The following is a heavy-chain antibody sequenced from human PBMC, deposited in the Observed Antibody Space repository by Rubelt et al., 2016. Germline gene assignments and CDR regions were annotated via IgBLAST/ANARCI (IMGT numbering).Heavy chain of an antibody. CDR2: INPNSGGT. J-gene: IGHJ4*02. D-gene: IGHD5-24*01. Sequence: QVVQSGAEVKKPGASVKVSCKASGYSFTGYYLHWVRQAPGQGLEWMGRINPNSGGTNHAQNFQGRVTMTRDTSINTAYMELSRLRSDDTAVYYCARGDGYTFGYWGQGTLVTVSS. CDR1: GYSFTGYY. V-gene: IGHV1-2*06. CDR3: ARGDGYTFGY.